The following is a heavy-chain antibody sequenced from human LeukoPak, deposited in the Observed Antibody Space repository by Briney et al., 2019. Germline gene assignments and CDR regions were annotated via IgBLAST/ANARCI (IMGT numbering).Heavy chain of an antibody. D-gene: IGHD6-13*01. J-gene: IGHJ4*02. CDR3: ARQHYSSSLDY. CDR1: GGSISSYY. CDR2: IYYSGST. V-gene: IGHV4-59*05. Sequence: SETLSLTCTVSGGSISSYYWSWIRQPPGKGLEWIGSIYYSGSTYYNPSLKSRVTISVDTSKNQFSLKLSSVTAADTAVYYCARQHYSSSLDYWGQGTLVTVSS.